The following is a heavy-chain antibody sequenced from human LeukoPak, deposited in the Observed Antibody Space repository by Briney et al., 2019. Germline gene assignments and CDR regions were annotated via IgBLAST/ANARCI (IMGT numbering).Heavy chain of an antibody. J-gene: IGHJ4*02. CDR3: AKGELYSRGVIDSY. V-gene: IGHV3-23*01. CDR2: ISGSGGST. CDR1: GFTFSSYA. Sequence: GGSLRLSCAASGFTFSSYAMSWVRQAPGKGLEWVSAISGSGGSTYYADSVKGRFTISRDNSKNTLYLQMNSLRAEDTAVYYCAKGELYSRGVIDSYWGQGTLVTVSS. D-gene: IGHD3-10*01.